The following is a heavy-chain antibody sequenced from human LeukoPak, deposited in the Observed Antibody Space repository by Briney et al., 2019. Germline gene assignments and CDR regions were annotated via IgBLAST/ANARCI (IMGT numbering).Heavy chain of an antibody. Sequence: GGSLRLSCAASGITVNTNYMSWVRQAPGKGLEWVSSISSSSSYIYYADSVKGRFTISRDNAKNSLYLLMNSLRAEDTALYYCAKGSSGWFDYWGQGTLVTVSS. CDR2: ISSSSSYI. D-gene: IGHD6-19*01. CDR3: AKGSSGWFDY. J-gene: IGHJ4*02. V-gene: IGHV3-21*04. CDR1: GITVNTNY.